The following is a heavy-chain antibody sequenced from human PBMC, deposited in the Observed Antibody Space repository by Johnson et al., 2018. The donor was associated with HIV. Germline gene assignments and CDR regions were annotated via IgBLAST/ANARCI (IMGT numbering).Heavy chain of an antibody. CDR3: AKVGVAAKFREYDGFDI. V-gene: IGHV3-30*02. Sequence: QVTLVESGGGVVQPGGSLRLSCAASGFDFGAYGMHWVRQAPGKGLEWVAFIRYNGDNKYYADSVTGRFTISRDNFKNTMYLQMNSLRPEDTSVYYCAKVGVAAKFREYDGFDIWGQGTVVTVSS. CDR1: GFDFGAYG. CDR2: IRYNGDNK. J-gene: IGHJ3*02. D-gene: IGHD1-26*01.